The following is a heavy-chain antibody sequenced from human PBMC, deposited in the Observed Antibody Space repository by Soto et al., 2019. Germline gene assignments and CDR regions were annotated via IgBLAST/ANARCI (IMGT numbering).Heavy chain of an antibody. D-gene: IGHD3-10*01. V-gene: IGHV4-39*01. CDR1: GGSTSSSSYY. CDR2: IYYSGNT. Sequence: PSETLSLTCTVSGGSTSSSSYYWGWIRQPPGKGLEWIGSIYYSGNTYYNPSLKSRVTISVDTAKNQFSLKLSSVTAADTAVYYCARQYYFGSGSYYHRPLAFCGQGTLVTVSS. J-gene: IGHJ1*01. CDR3: ARQYYFGSGSYYHRPLAF.